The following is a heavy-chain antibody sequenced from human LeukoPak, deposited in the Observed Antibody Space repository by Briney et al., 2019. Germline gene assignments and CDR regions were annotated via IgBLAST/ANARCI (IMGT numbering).Heavy chain of an antibody. D-gene: IGHD4-23*01. Sequence: GGSLRLSCAASGFTFSSYGMHWVRQAPGKGLEWVTFIQHDGSSKYYADSVKGRFTFSRDIFRNTLYLQLNSLRVEDTALYYCAREQAGKDYWGQGTLVTVSS. CDR2: IQHDGSSK. J-gene: IGHJ4*02. CDR1: GFTFSSYG. V-gene: IGHV3-30*02. CDR3: AREQAGKDY.